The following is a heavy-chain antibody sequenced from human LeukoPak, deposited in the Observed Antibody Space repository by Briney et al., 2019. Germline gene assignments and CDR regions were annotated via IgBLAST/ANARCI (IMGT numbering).Heavy chain of an antibody. CDR3: ARHPKSGYSGYESDY. Sequence: GSLRLSCAASGFTFSDYSMNWVRQAPGKGLEDLSYINSDGKTTWYADSVKGRFTASRDNAKNSLYLQMNSLRVEDTAMYYCARHPKSGYSGYESDYWGQGTLVTVSS. CDR2: INSDGKTT. CDR1: GFTFSDYS. D-gene: IGHD5-12*01. V-gene: IGHV3-48*01. J-gene: IGHJ4*02.